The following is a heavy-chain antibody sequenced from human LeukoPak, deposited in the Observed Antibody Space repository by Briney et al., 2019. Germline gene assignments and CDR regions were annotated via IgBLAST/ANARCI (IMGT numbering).Heavy chain of an antibody. Sequence: GGSLRLSCAASGFTFSSYWMSWVRQAPGKGLEWVSAISGSGGSTYYADSVKGRFTISRDNSKSTLYLQMNSLRAEDTAVYYCAKEGGRRFLEWLGGGSFDYWGQGTLVTVSS. V-gene: IGHV3-23*01. CDR1: GFTFSSYW. CDR3: AKEGGRRFLEWLGGGSFDY. CDR2: ISGSGGST. J-gene: IGHJ4*02. D-gene: IGHD3-3*01.